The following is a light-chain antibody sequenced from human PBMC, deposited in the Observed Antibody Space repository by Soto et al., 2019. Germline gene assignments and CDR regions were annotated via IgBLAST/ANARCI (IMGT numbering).Light chain of an antibody. J-gene: IGKJ1*01. CDR2: AAS. CDR1: QSVNSNY. Sequence: EIVLTQSPGTLSLSPGERATLSCRTSQSVNSNYLAWYQQLPGQAPRLLIYAASSSATGIPDRFSGSGSGTDFTLTISRLEPEDFAVYYCQQYGGSPRTFGQGTKVDIK. CDR3: QQYGGSPRT. V-gene: IGKV3-20*01.